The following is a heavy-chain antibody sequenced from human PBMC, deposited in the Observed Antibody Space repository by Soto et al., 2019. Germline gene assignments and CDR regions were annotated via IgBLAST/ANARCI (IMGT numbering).Heavy chain of an antibody. V-gene: IGHV3-23*01. CDR2: VSANGDIT. J-gene: IGHJ6*02. Sequence: EVQVLESGGDLVQPGGSLRLSCAASGFTFSDYAMTWVRQAPGKGLDWVSSVSANGDITYYADSVKGRFTISRDNSTNTLLLQMNSLRAEDTALFYCARGDRGGSGSPASYYFSGLDVWGQGTTVTVS. CDR1: GFTFSDYA. CDR3: ARGDRGGSGSPASYYFSGLDV. D-gene: IGHD3-10*01.